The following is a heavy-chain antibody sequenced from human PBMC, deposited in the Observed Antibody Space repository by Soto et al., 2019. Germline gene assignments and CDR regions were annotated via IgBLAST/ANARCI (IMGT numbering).Heavy chain of an antibody. CDR1: GFTFSSFD. V-gene: IGHV3-30-3*01. CDR3: ARAYDSSMNYFDY. CDR2: ISYDGSNK. J-gene: IGHJ4*02. Sequence: QVQLVESGGGVVQPGRSLRLSCAASGFTFSSFDIHWVRQAPGKGLEWVSRISYDGSNKYYADSVKGRFTISRDNSKNTLYLQMNSLRAEDTAVYYCARAYDSSMNYFDYWGQGTLVTVSS. D-gene: IGHD3-22*01.